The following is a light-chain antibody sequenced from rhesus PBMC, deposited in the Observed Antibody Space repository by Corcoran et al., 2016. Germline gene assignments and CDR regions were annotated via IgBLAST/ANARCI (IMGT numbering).Light chain of an antibody. CDR1: NIGSKN. J-gene: IGLJ1*01. Sequence: SYDLTQPPSVSVSPGQTARITCGGDNIGSKNVHWYQQKPPQAPVLVIYYDSERPSGIPERYSGSKSGNTATLTISGVEAGDEADYSCQVWGRRSDHYSLVAGTRLPVL. V-gene: IGLV3-36*02. CDR3: QVWGRRSDHYS. CDR2: YDS.